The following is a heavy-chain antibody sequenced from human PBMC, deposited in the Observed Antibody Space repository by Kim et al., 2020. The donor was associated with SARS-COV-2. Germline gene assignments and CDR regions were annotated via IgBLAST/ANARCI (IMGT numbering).Heavy chain of an antibody. Sequence: GGSLRLFCAASGFTFSSYSMNWVRQAPGKGLEWVSSISSSSSYIYYADSVKGRFTISRDNAKNSLYLQMNSLRAEDTAVYYCARVGYSYGPPGFDYWGQGALVTVSS. J-gene: IGHJ4*02. D-gene: IGHD5-18*01. CDR2: ISSSSSYI. V-gene: IGHV3-21*01. CDR3: ARVGYSYGPPGFDY. CDR1: GFTFSSYS.